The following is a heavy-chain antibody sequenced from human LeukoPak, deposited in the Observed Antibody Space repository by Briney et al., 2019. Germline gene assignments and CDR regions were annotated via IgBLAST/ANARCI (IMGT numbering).Heavy chain of an antibody. CDR1: GFTLDDYG. J-gene: IGHJ4*02. CDR2: INWNGGST. V-gene: IGHV3-20*04. D-gene: IGHD1-26*01. Sequence: GASLRLSCAASGFTLDDYGMSWVRQAPGKGLEWVSGINWNGGSTGYADSVKGRFTISRDNAKNSLYLQMNSLRAEDTALYYCAGDLSGSYPGQYFDYWGQGTLVTVSS. CDR3: AGDLSGSYPGQYFDY.